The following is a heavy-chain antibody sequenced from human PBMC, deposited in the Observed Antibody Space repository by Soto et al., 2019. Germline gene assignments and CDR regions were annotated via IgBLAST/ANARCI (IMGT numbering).Heavy chain of an antibody. J-gene: IGHJ4*02. CDR3: ARVNDFWSGYYRGPVVGY. Sequence: GASVKVSCKASGYTFTSYGISWVRQAPGQGLERMGWISAYNGNTNYAQKLQGRVTMTTDTSTSTAYMELRSLRSDDTAVYHCARVNDFWSGYYRGPVVGYWGEGTLVSVSS. CDR2: ISAYNGNT. D-gene: IGHD3-3*01. V-gene: IGHV1-18*01. CDR1: GYTFTSYG.